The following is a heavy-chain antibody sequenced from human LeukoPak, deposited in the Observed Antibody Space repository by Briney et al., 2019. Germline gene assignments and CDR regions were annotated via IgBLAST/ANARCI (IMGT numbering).Heavy chain of an antibody. V-gene: IGHV1-69*13. CDR3: AKSRDPFWQNIVATPFDP. D-gene: IGHD5-12*01. CDR2: IIPIFGTA. Sequence: GASVKVSCKASGGTFSSYAISWVRQAPGQGLEWMGGIIPIFGTANYAQKFQGRVTITADESTSTAYMELSSLRPEDTAVYYCAKSRDPFWQNIVATPFDPWGQGTLVTVSS. CDR1: GGTFSSYA. J-gene: IGHJ5*02.